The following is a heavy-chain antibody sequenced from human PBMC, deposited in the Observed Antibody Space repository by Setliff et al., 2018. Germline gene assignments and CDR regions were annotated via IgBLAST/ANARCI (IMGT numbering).Heavy chain of an antibody. Sequence: SETLSLTCTVSGASVSGNGYSWGWIRQPPGKGLEWIGSKYYGGGGNTYYNASLKSRVTISKDTSKNQFSLKLNSVTAADTAVYYCARAPRYFDPTGSYFDYWGQGTLVTVSS. V-gene: IGHV4-39*07. CDR1: GASVSGNGYS. CDR3: ARAPRYFDPTGSYFDY. CDR2: KYYGGGGNT. D-gene: IGHD3-9*01. J-gene: IGHJ4*02.